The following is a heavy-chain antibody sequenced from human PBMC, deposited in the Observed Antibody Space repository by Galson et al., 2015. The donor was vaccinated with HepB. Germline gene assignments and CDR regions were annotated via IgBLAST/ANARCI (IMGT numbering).Heavy chain of an antibody. D-gene: IGHD3-10*01. J-gene: IGHJ4*01. Sequence: SVKVSCKASGYTFTSYDINWVRQATGQGLEWMGWMNPNSGDTNYAQKFQGRVTMTRDTSISTASMDLTRLRSDDTAVYYCATGDPPGIINLRGPGTLVTVPS. V-gene: IGHV1-2*02. CDR2: MNPNSGDT. CDR3: ATGDPPGIINL. CDR1: GYTFTSYD.